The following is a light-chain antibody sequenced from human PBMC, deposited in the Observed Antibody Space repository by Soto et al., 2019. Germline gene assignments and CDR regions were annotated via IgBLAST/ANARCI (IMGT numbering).Light chain of an antibody. J-gene: IGLJ1*01. CDR3: CSYAGSSTYV. Sequence: QSVLTQPASVSGSPGQSITISCTGTSSDVGSYNLVSWYQQHPGKAPKLMIYDGSKRPSGVSNRFSGSKSGNTASLPISGLQAEDESDYYCCSYAGSSTYVFGTGTKVTVL. CDR1: SSDVGSYNL. V-gene: IGLV2-23*01. CDR2: DGS.